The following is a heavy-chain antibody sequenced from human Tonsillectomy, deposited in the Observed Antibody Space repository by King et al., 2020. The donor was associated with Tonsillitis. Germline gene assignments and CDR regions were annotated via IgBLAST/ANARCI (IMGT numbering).Heavy chain of an antibody. CDR3: ARNRYTRGWFEAFDY. D-gene: IGHD3-16*02. Sequence: QLQESGPGLVKPSETLSLTCTVSGGSISNNNSYWGWIRQPPGKGLEWIGSIYYRGNTYYNPSLRSRLTISVDTSKNQFSLKLRSVTAADTAVYYCARNRYTRGWFEAFDYWGQGTLVTVST. V-gene: IGHV4-39*01. CDR2: IYYRGNT. CDR1: GGSISNNNSY. J-gene: IGHJ4*02.